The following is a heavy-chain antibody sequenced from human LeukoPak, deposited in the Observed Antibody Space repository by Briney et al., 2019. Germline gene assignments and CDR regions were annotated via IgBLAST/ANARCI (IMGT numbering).Heavy chain of an antibody. CDR2: ISGSGGST. D-gene: IGHD6-19*01. CDR1: GFTFSSYA. V-gene: IGHV3-23*01. Sequence: GGSLRLSCAASGFTFSSYAMSWVRQAPGKGLEWVSAISGSGGSTCYADSVKGRFTISRDNSKNTLYLQMNSLRAEDTAVYYCARDNAVAGTGYFDYWGQGTLVTVSS. J-gene: IGHJ4*02. CDR3: ARDNAVAGTGYFDY.